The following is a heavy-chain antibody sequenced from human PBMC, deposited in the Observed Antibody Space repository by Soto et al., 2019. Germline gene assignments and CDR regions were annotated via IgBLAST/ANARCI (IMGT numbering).Heavy chain of an antibody. CDR1: GGSISSGAYY. J-gene: IGHJ1*01. CDR3: AIYDSSGSRGFQH. Sequence: SETLSLTCTVSGGSISSGAYYWSWIRQHPGKGLKWIGYIYYSGSTYYNPSLKSRVTISVDTSKNQFSLKLSSVTAADTAVYYCAIYDSSGSRGFQHWGQGTLVTVSS. CDR2: IYYSGST. V-gene: IGHV4-31*03. D-gene: IGHD3-22*01.